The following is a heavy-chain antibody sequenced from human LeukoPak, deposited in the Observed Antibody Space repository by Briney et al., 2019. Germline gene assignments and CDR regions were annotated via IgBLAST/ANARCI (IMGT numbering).Heavy chain of an antibody. CDR1: GGSISSYY. V-gene: IGHV4-4*07. CDR3: ARETGDYYDSSGSLPFDY. D-gene: IGHD3-22*01. J-gene: IGHJ4*02. CDR2: IYTSGST. Sequence: SETLSLTCTVSGGSISSYYWSWIRQPAGKGLEWIGRIYTSGSTNYNPSLKSRVTMSVDTSKNQFSLKLSSVTAADTAVYYCARETGDYYDSSGSLPFDYWGQGTLVTVSS.